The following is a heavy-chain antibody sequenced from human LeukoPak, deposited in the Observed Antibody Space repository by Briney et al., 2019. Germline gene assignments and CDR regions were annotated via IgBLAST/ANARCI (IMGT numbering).Heavy chain of an antibody. D-gene: IGHD7-27*01. J-gene: IGHJ4*02. CDR3: ALPLGISTAFDY. Sequence: HAGGSLRLSCAASGFTFSSYGMSWVRQAPGKGLEWVSAISGSGGSTHYADSVKGRFTISRDNSKNTLYLQMNSLRAEDTAVYYCALPLGISTAFDYWGQGTLVTVSS. CDR2: ISGSGGST. V-gene: IGHV3-23*01. CDR1: GFTFSSYG.